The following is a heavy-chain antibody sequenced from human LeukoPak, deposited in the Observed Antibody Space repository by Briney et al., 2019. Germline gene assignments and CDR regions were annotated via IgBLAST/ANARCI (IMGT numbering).Heavy chain of an antibody. Sequence: PGGSLRLSCAASGFTFSTYWMSCVRQAPGKRLEWVANIKHDGSEKYYVDSVKGRFTISRDNAKNSLYLEMNSLRAEDTAVYYCARITGIAAAGDYWGQGTLVTVSS. CDR3: ARITGIAAAGDY. V-gene: IGHV3-7*04. CDR1: GFTFSTYW. D-gene: IGHD6-13*01. CDR2: IKHDGSEK. J-gene: IGHJ4*02.